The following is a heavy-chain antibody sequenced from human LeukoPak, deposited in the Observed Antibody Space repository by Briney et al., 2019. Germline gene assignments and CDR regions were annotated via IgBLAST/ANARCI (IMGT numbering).Heavy chain of an antibody. Sequence: GESLKISCKGSGNSLNTYWISWVRQMPGKGLEWMGIIYPDDSDTRYSPSFQGQVTISADKSISTAYLQWSSLKASDTAMYYCAGEYYYDSSGYDAFDLWGQGTMVTVSS. J-gene: IGHJ3*01. CDR3: AGEYYYDSSGYDAFDL. D-gene: IGHD3-22*01. CDR1: GNSLNTYW. CDR2: IYPDDSDT. V-gene: IGHV5-51*01.